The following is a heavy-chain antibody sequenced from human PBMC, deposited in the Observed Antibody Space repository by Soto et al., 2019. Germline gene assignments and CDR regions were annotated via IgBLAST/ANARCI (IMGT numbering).Heavy chain of an antibody. CDR3: ARAPMRFLEWSYGGMDV. J-gene: IGHJ6*02. Sequence: QVQLVQSGDDVKKPGDSVKVSCKASGYTLTSYGLSWVRQAPGQGLEWVGWISGDNGHTIYAERLQGRVTVTADTSTRSVYMELRSLRPDDTALYYCARAPMRFLEWSYGGMDVWGQGTTVTVSS. V-gene: IGHV1-18*01. CDR1: GYTLTSYG. D-gene: IGHD3-3*01. CDR2: ISGDNGHT.